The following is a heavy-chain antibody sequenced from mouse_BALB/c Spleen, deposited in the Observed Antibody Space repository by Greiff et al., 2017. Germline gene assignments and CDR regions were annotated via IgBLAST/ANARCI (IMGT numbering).Heavy chain of an antibody. CDR3: ARDSSGYPYYFDY. V-gene: IGHV5-6-3*01. D-gene: IGHD3-1*01. CDR1: GFTFSSYG. CDR2: INSNGGST. Sequence: EVQGVESGGGLVQPGGSLKLSCAASGFTFSSYGMSWVRQTPDKRLELVATINSNGGSTYYPDSVKGRFTISRDNAKNTLYLQMSSLKSEDTAMYYCARDSSGYPYYFDYWGQGTTLTVSS. J-gene: IGHJ2*01.